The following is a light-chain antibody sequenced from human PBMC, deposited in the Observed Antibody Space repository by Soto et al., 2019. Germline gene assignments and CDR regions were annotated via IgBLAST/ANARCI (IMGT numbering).Light chain of an antibody. CDR2: GSS. Sequence: EIVLTQTPGTLSLYHLPRASLSCRASQSTNYLTWYQQKPGQAPRLLIYGSSTRAPGTPDRFSASGSGTDFTLTINTLQPEDFAAYFCQRYGPSQWTFGQGTKVDIK. CDR3: QRYGPSQWT. J-gene: IGKJ1*01. CDR1: QSTNY. V-gene: IGKV3-20*01.